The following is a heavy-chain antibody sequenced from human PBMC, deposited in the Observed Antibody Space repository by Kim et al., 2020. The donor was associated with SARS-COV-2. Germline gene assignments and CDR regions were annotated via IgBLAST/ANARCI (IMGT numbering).Heavy chain of an antibody. D-gene: IGHD3-22*01. J-gene: IGHJ4*02. CDR3: AREMDSSGYYFDY. Sequence: YADSVKGRFTISRDNSKNTLYLQMNSLRAEDTAVYYCAREMDSSGYYFDYWGQGTLVTVSS. V-gene: IGHV3-33*01.